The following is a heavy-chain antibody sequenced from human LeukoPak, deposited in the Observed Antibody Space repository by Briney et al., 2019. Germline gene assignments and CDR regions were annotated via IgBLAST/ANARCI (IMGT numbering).Heavy chain of an antibody. V-gene: IGHV3-23*01. CDR3: AKLLAVTNSYYFNY. CDR2: ISGSGSGGST. Sequence: GGALRLSCAASGFTFISYAMNWVRQPPGKGREGVSTISGSGSGGSTYYADSVKGRFTISRDNSKDTLYLQMNSLRAEATAVYYCAKLLAVTNSYYFNYWGPGTLVTVSS. J-gene: IGHJ4*02. D-gene: IGHD6-19*01. CDR1: GFTFISYA.